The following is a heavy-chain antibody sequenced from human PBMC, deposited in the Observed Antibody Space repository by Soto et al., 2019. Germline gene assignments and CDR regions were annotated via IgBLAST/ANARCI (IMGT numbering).Heavy chain of an antibody. V-gene: IGHV1-69*12. CDR2: IVTLFGTA. J-gene: IGHJ5*02. Sequence: QVQLVQSGAEVKEPGSSVNVSCKTSGGTFGNTAVTWVRHVPGQGLEWIGGIVTLFGTATYAQKFRGRAMNPADESTSTADMDLSSLRTDDTAIYYGARAGDQGYSFCSGPLGGGRLDPWGQGTLVPVSS. D-gene: IGHD2-15*01. CDR3: ARAGDQGYSFCSGPLGGGRLDP. CDR1: GGTFGNTA.